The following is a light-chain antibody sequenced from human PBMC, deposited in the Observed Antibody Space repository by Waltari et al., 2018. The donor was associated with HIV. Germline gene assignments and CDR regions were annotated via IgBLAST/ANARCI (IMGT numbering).Light chain of an antibody. Sequence: QSVLTQPPSASGTPGPSVTISCSGRSSNIGRNYVYCYQQLPGTAPKLLIYRNNQRPSGVPDRFSGFKSGTSASLAISGLRSEDEADYYCAAWDDNLSGWVFGGGSKLTIL. CDR1: SSNIGRNY. CDR2: RNN. J-gene: IGLJ3*02. V-gene: IGLV1-47*01. CDR3: AAWDDNLSGWV.